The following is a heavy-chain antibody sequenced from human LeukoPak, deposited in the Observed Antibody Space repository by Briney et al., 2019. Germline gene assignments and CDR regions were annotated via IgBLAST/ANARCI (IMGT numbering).Heavy chain of an antibody. CDR1: GGSFSGYY. Sequence: SETLSLTCAVYGGSFSGYYWSWIRQPPGKGLEWIGEINHSGSTNYNPSLKSRVTISVDTSKNQFSLKLSSVTAADTAVYYCARGRCRLPWLGGNGNWFDPWGQGTLVTVSS. CDR3: ARGRCRLPWLGGNGNWFDP. V-gene: IGHV4-34*01. J-gene: IGHJ5*02. D-gene: IGHD2-8*01. CDR2: INHSGST.